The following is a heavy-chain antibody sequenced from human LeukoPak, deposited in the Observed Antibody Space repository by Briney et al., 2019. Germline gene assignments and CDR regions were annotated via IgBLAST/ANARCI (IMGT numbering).Heavy chain of an antibody. CDR3: ASFAVAIKSRFGVIPDY. CDR1: GFTFSSFW. CDR2: INADGSIT. Sequence: GGSLRLSCAASGFTFSSFWMHWVRQTPGKGLVWVSRINADGSITNYADSVKGRFTISRDNAKNTLYLQMNSLRAEDTAVYYCASFAVAIKSRFGVIPDYWGQGTLVTVSS. V-gene: IGHV3-74*01. J-gene: IGHJ4*02. D-gene: IGHD3-3*01.